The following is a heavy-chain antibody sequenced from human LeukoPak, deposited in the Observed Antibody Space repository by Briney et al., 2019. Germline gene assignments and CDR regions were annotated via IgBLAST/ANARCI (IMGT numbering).Heavy chain of an antibody. J-gene: IGHJ4*02. Sequence: GGSLRLSCAASGFTFSSYSMNWVRQAPGKGLEWVSSISSSSSYIYYADSMKGRFTISRDNAKDSLYLQMNSLRAEDTAVYYCAGGEYSYDRWGQGTLVTVSS. CDR3: AGGEYSYDR. CDR2: ISSSSSYI. V-gene: IGHV3-21*01. D-gene: IGHD5-18*01. CDR1: GFTFSSYS.